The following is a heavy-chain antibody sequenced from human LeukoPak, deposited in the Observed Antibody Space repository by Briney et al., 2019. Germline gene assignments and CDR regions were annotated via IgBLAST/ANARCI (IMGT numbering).Heavy chain of an antibody. CDR3: ARDWKTNSFDY. Sequence: GGSLRLSCAASEFTFTTYGMHWVRQAPGKGLEWVAFIYYDGSNIYYADYVKGRFTISRDISKNTLYLQMDNLRAEDTAIYYCARDWKTNSFDYWGQGTLVTVSS. CDR2: IYYDGSNI. CDR1: EFTFTTYG. V-gene: IGHV3-33*01. D-gene: IGHD1-1*01. J-gene: IGHJ4*02.